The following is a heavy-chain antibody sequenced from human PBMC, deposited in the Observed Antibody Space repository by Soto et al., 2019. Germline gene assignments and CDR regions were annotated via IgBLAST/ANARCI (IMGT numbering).Heavy chain of an antibody. CDR1: GGSISSGCYS. CDR2: IYHSGST. J-gene: IGHJ4*02. CDR3: ARASVVVAATPLSFDY. Sequence: NPSESLSLTCAVSGGSISSGCYSWSWIRQPPEKGLEWIGYIYHSGSTYYNPSLKSRVTISVDRSKNQFSLKLSSVTAADTAVYYCARASVVVAATPLSFDYWGQGTLVTVSS. D-gene: IGHD2-15*01. V-gene: IGHV4-30-2*01.